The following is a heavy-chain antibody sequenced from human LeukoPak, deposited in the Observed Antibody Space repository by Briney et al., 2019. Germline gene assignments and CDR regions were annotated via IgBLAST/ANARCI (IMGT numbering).Heavy chain of an antibody. Sequence: SETLSLTCTVSGASISPYYWSWIRQPAGKGLEWIGHIHTSGSTNYNPSLKSRVTMSLDTSKNQFSLKLNSVTAADTAVYYCAKEGMIRGVIDYWGQGALVIVTS. J-gene: IGHJ4*02. D-gene: IGHD3-10*01. CDR3: AKEGMIRGVIDY. CDR2: IHTSGST. V-gene: IGHV4-4*07. CDR1: GASISPYY.